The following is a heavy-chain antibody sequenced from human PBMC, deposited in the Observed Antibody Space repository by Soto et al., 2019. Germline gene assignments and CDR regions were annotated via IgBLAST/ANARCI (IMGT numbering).Heavy chain of an antibody. V-gene: IGHV3-30*19. CDR3: ARWGTTGGLDV. Sequence: QVQLVESGGGVVQPGTSLRVSCVGSGFTFRSHVIHWVRQAPGKGLEWVALTSYDGSDKYYDDSVRGRFTISRDNSRNTVDLQMDSLRLQDTAPYYCARWGTTGGLDVWGQGTLVSVSS. CDR1: GFTFRSHV. CDR2: TSYDGSDK. D-gene: IGHD3-16*01. J-gene: IGHJ1*01.